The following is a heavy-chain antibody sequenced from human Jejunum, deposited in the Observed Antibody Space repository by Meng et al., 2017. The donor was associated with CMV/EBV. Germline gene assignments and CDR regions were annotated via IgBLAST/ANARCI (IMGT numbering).Heavy chain of an antibody. Sequence: EVQRVETGGGLVQPGGSLRLYCAASGFTVSTNYMRWVRQAPGKGREWGSALYSGGNTYYADSVKGRFTLSRDNSKNTLYLQMSSLGVEDTAVYYCASGYIEGHHLGYWGQGTLVTVSS. D-gene: IGHD6-13*01. J-gene: IGHJ4*02. CDR1: GFTVSTNY. CDR3: ASGYIEGHHLGY. CDR2: LYSGGNT. V-gene: IGHV3-66*01.